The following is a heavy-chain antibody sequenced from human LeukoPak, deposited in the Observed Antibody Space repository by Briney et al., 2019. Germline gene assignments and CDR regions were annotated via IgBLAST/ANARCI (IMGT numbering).Heavy chain of an antibody. CDR1: GFTFSSYG. Sequence: GGSLRLSCAASGFTFSSYGIPWVRQAPGKGLEWVAVISYDGSNKYYADSVKGRFTISRDNSKNTLYLQMNSLRAEDTAVYYCAKWTHDFWSGYYTPFDYWGQGTLVTVSS. V-gene: IGHV3-30*18. D-gene: IGHD3-3*01. CDR3: AKWTHDFWSGYYTPFDY. J-gene: IGHJ4*02. CDR2: ISYDGSNK.